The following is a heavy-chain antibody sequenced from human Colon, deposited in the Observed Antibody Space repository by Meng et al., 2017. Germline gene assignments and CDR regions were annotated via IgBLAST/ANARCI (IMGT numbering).Heavy chain of an antibody. CDR1: GASISSYF. CDR3: ARGLTGYFAHTDY. D-gene: IGHD3-9*01. Sequence: VHPQQPAPGLGTPSETLAPTCTVSGASISSYFWSWIRQPPGRGLEWIGYIYNSGSTNYNPSLKSRVTISVDTSKNQFSLKLSSVTAADTAIYYCARGLTGYFAHTDYWGQGTLVTVSS. CDR2: IYNSGST. V-gene: IGHV4-59*01. J-gene: IGHJ4*02.